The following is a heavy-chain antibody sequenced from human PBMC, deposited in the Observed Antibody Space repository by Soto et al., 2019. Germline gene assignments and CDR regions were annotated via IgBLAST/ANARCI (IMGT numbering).Heavy chain of an antibody. V-gene: IGHV4-59*01. J-gene: IGHJ4*02. Sequence: PSETLSLTCTVSGGSISSNYWTWMRQPPGRGLEWIGYVYNSGSTNYNPSLKSRVTISEDTSKSQFSLKVNAMTAADTAVYYCARYRREAVAGYTLDNWGQGILVTSPQ. CDR3: ARYRREAVAGYTLDN. CDR2: VYNSGST. D-gene: IGHD6-13*01. CDR1: GGSISSNY.